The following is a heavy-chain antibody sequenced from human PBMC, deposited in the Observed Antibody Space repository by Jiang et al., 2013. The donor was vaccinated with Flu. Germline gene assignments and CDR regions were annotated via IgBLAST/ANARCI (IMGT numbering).Heavy chain of an antibody. V-gene: IGHV5-10-1*01. D-gene: IGHD3-9*01. CDR2: IDPSDSYT. Sequence: GAEVKKPGESLRISCKGSGYSFTSYWISWVRQMPGKGLEWMGRIDPSDSYTNYSPSFQGHVTISADKSISTAYLQWSSLKASDTAMYYCASGYYDILTGYLAVDIWGQGTMVTVSS. CDR1: GYSFTSYW. CDR3: ASGYYDILTGYLAVDI. J-gene: IGHJ3*02.